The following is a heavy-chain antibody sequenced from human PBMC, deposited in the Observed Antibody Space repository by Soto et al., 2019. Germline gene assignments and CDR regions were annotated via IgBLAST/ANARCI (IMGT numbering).Heavy chain of an antibody. J-gene: IGHJ4*02. V-gene: IGHV1-46*01. CDR2: INPTGGST. D-gene: IGHD2-21*02. CDR3: ARSIVVVTALDY. CDR1: GYTFTNYY. Sequence: VASVKVSCKASGYTFTNYYLHWVRQAPGQGLEWMGIINPTGGSTSYAQKFQDRVTMTRDTSTSTVYMELSSLRSEDTAVYYCARSIVVVTALDYGGQGTLVTVSS.